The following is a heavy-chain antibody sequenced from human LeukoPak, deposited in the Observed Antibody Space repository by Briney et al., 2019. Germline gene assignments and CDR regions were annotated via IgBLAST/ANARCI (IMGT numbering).Heavy chain of an antibody. CDR2: ISYDGSNK. V-gene: IGHV3-30*04. CDR1: GFTFSSYA. D-gene: IGHD6-19*01. CDR3: ASTSSSGWYLDY. Sequence: GRSLRLSCAASGFTFSSYAMHWVRQAPGKGLEWVAVISYDGSNKYYADSVKGRFTISRDNSKNTLYLQMNSLRAEDTAVYYCASTSSSGWYLDYWGQGTLVTVSS. J-gene: IGHJ4*02.